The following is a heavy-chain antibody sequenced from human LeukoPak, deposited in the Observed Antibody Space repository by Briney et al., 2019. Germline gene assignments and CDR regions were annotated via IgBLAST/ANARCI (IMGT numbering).Heavy chain of an antibody. CDR1: GFTVSSNY. Sequence: GGSLRLSCAASGFTVSSNYMSWVRQAPGKGLEWVSVIYSGGSTYYADSVKGRFTISRDNSKNTLYLQMNSLRAEDTAVYYCARDNSGSYGFDYWGQGTLVTVSS. CDR3: ARDNSGSYGFDY. V-gene: IGHV3-53*01. J-gene: IGHJ4*02. D-gene: IGHD1-26*01. CDR2: IYSGGST.